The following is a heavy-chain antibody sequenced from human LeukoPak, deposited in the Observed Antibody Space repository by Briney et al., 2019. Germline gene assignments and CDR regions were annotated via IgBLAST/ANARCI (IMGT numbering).Heavy chain of an antibody. CDR3: AKGLEYSSSGGFDY. CDR1: GFTFDDYA. V-gene: IGHV3-9*01. CDR2: ISWNSGSI. D-gene: IGHD6-6*01. J-gene: IGHJ4*02. Sequence: GGSLRLSCAASGFTFDDYAMHWVRQAPGKGLEWVSGISWNSGSIGYADSVKGRFTISRDNAKNSLYLQMNSLRAEDTALYYCAKGLEYSSSGGFDYWGQGTLVTVSS.